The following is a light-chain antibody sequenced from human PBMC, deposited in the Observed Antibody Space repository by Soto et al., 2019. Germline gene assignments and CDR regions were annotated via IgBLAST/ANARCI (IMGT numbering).Light chain of an antibody. CDR3: QQLNSYPRT. CDR2: AAS. CDR1: QGISSY. Sequence: DIQLTQSPSFLSASVGDRVTITCRASQGISSYLAWYQQKPGKAPKLLIYAASTLQSGVPSRFSGSGSGSEFTHTISSLQPEDFATYYCQQLNSYPRTSGGGTKVEIK. J-gene: IGKJ4*01. V-gene: IGKV1-9*01.